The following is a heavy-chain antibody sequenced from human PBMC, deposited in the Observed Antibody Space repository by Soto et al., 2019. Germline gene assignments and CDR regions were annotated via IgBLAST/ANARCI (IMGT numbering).Heavy chain of an antibody. CDR2: ISGGGGST. D-gene: IGHD2-2*01. CDR3: AKGSLPAASISEYFQH. CDR1: GFTFSDYA. V-gene: IGHV3-23*01. J-gene: IGHJ1*01. Sequence: GGSLRLSCAASGFTFSDYALTWVRQAPGKGLEWVSAISGGGGSTYYADSVKGRFTISRDNSKNTLYLQMNSLRAEDTAVYYCAKGSLPAASISEYFQHWGQGILVTVSS.